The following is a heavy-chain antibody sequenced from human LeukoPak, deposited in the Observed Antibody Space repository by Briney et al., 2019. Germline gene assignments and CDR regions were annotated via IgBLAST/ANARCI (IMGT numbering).Heavy chain of an antibody. D-gene: IGHD2-21*01. CDR2: IGGGGFNT. CDR1: GVTCTGYA. CDR3: AKDNFGLVPYCFDS. Sequence: PGGSLILSCVASGVTCTGYAMSWVRQAPGRGLEWVSSIGGGGFNTHYADSVKGRFSISRDTSTNTLYLEMNSLRADDSALYYCAKDNFGLVPYCFDSWGQGTLVTVSS. J-gene: IGHJ4*02. V-gene: IGHV3-23*01.